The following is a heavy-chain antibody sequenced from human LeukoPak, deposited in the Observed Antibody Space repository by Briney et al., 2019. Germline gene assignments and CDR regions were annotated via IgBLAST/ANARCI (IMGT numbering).Heavy chain of an antibody. CDR1: GFTFSSYG. CDR2: IRYDGSNK. Sequence: PGGSLRLSCAASGFTFSSYGMHWVRQAPGKGLEWVAFIRYDGSNKYYADSVKGRFTISRDNSKNTLYLQMNSLRAEDTAVYYCAKVNLVRGVISPRLASYYFDYWGQGTLVTVSS. J-gene: IGHJ4*02. V-gene: IGHV3-30*02. CDR3: AKVNLVRGVISPRLASYYFDY. D-gene: IGHD3-10*01.